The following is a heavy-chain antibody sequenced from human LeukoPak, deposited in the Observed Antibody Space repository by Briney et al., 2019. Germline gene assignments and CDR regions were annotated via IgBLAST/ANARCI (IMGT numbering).Heavy chain of an antibody. J-gene: IGHJ4*02. CDR2: ISYDGSNK. D-gene: IGHD3-10*01. CDR1: GFTFSSYG. V-gene: IGHV3-30*03. CDR3: ARLQGGSGKGPLDY. Sequence: GGSLRLSCAASGFTFSSYGMHWVRQAPGKGLEWVAVISYDGSNKYYADSVKGRFTISRDNSKNTLYLQMNSLRAEDTAVYYCARLQGGSGKGPLDYWGQGTLVTVSS.